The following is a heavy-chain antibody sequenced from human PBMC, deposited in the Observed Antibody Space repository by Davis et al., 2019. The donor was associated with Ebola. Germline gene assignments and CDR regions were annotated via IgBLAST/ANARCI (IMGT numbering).Heavy chain of an antibody. Sequence: GESLKISCAASGFTFSNYWMSWVRQAPGKGLEWVANIKQDGSEIHYVDSVKGRFTISRDNAKDTLYLQMNNLRAEDTAVYYCARENYHGMDLWGQGTTVTVSS. CDR3: ARENYHGMDL. J-gene: IGHJ6*02. CDR2: IKQDGSEI. CDR1: GFTFSNYW. V-gene: IGHV3-7*01.